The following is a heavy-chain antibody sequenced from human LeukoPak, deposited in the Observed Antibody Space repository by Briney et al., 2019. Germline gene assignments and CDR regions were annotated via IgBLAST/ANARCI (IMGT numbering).Heavy chain of an antibody. CDR3: ARAYSGSYSFDY. J-gene: IGHJ4*02. Sequence: MASGTLSLTCTVSGGSISSYYWSWIRQPPGKGLEWIGYIYYSGSTNYNPSLKSRVTISVDTSKNQFSLKLSPVTAADTAVYYCARAYSGSYSFDYWGQGTLVTVSS. V-gene: IGHV4-59*01. D-gene: IGHD1-26*01. CDR2: IYYSGST. CDR1: GGSISSYY.